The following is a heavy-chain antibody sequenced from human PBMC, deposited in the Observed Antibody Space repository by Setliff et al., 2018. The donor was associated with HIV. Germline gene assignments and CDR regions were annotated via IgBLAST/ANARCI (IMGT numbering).Heavy chain of an antibody. CDR2: IFHDGTV. J-gene: IGHJ4*02. D-gene: IGHD2-2*02. CDR3: AKTNIPMPRSGTRLES. V-gene: IGHV4-4*02. Sequence: KASETLSLTCVVSGFSIKNGNWWNWVRQTPGKGLEWIGQIFHDGTVTYKPSLESRVTILMDILKNQISLNVTSVTAADTATYYCAKTNIPMPRSGTRLESWGPGRLVTVSS. CDR1: GFSIKNGNW.